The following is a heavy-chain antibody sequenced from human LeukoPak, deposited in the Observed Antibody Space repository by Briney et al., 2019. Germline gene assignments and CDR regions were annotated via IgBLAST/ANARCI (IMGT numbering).Heavy chain of an antibody. Sequence: PGGSLRLSCAASGFTFSSYSMNWVRQAPGKGLEWVSSISSSSSYIYYADSVKGRFTISRDNAKNTLYLQMNSLRAEDTAVYYCAKGDTHNYYYYGMDVWGQGTTVTVSS. D-gene: IGHD2-2*02. V-gene: IGHV3-21*04. CDR3: AKGDTHNYYYYGMDV. CDR2: ISSSSSYI. J-gene: IGHJ6*02. CDR1: GFTFSSYS.